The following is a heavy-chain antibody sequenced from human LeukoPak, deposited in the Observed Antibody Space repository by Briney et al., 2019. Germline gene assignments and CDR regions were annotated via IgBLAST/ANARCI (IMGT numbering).Heavy chain of an antibody. CDR3: ASWYYHDSAGFPFDY. V-gene: IGHV5-51*01. J-gene: IGHJ4*02. CDR1: GYSFTTYW. CDR2: IYPRDSKT. Sequence: LGESLKISCKGSGYSFTTYWIGWVRQMPGKGLEWMGIIYPRDSKTRYSPSFQGQVTISVDKSISTAYLLWSSLKASDTAIYYCASWYYHDSAGFPFDYWGQRTLVTVSS. D-gene: IGHD3-22*01.